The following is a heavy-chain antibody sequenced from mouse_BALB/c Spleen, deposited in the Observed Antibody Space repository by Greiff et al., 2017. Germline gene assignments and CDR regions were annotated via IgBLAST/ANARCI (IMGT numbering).Heavy chain of an antibody. CDR2: ISSGGSYT. CDR3: ARHEDYYGSSYEYFDV. D-gene: IGHD1-1*01. J-gene: IGHJ1*01. CDR1: GFTFSSYA. Sequence: EVQVVESGGGLVKPGGSLKLSCAASGFTFSSYAMSWVRQTPEKRLEWVATISSGGSYTYYPDSVKGRFTISRDNAKNTLYLQMSSLRSEDTAMYYCARHEDYYGSSYEYFDVWGAGTTVTVSS. V-gene: IGHV5-9-3*01.